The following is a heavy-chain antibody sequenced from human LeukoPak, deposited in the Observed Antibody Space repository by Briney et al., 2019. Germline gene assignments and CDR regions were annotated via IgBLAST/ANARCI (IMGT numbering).Heavy chain of an antibody. J-gene: IGHJ4*02. Sequence: SETLSLTCSVSGDSISSYYLSWIRQPPGKGLEWIGYFYYSGSTNYNSSLRSRVTISADTSKNQLSLKLSSVTAADTAVYYCASGGALRFDYWGQGTLVTVSS. CDR2: FYYSGST. V-gene: IGHV4-59*01. CDR3: ASGGALRFDY. D-gene: IGHD4-17*01. CDR1: GDSISSYY.